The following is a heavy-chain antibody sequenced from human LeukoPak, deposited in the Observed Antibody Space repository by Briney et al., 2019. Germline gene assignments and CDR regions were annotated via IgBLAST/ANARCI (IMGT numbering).Heavy chain of an antibody. Sequence: SETLSLTCTVSGGSITSSSYYWGWIRQPPGKGLEWIGGIYYSGSTYFNPSLKSRVTISVDTSKNQFSLKLNSVGTADTAVYYCARRWAFCGGDCWAHWGQGTLVTVSS. D-gene: IGHD2-21*02. CDR2: IYYSGST. V-gene: IGHV4-39*01. J-gene: IGHJ4*02. CDR3: ARRWAFCGGDCWAH. CDR1: GGSITSSSYY.